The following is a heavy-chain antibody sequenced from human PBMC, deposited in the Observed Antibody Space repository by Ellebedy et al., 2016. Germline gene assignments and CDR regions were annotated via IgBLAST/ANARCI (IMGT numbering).Heavy chain of an antibody. CDR2: INQDGSGK. D-gene: IGHD6-19*01. CDR3: ASRAIAVAGSDPPRDYYYGMDV. V-gene: IGHV3-7*01. Sequence: GGSLRLSCAASGFTFGSYWMYWVRQAPGKGLEWVANINQDGSGKHYVDSVKGRFTISRDDAKNSLDLQMNSLRTEDTAVYYCASRAIAVAGSDPPRDYYYGMDVWGQGTTVTVSS. J-gene: IGHJ6*02. CDR1: GFTFGSYW.